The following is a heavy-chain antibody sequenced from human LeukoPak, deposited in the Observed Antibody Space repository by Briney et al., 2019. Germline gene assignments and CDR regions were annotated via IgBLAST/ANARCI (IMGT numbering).Heavy chain of an antibody. CDR1: GFIFSSYW. CDR3: ARVPYSSGTYDY. J-gene: IGHJ4*02. V-gene: IGHV3-74*01. Sequence: PGGSLRLSCAASGFIFSSYWMHWVRQAPGKGLVWVSRISSDGTSTTYADSVKGRFTISRDNAKNTLYLQMNSLTTEDTALYYCARVPYSSGTYDYWGPGTLVTVSS. CDR2: ISSDGTST. D-gene: IGHD3-10*01.